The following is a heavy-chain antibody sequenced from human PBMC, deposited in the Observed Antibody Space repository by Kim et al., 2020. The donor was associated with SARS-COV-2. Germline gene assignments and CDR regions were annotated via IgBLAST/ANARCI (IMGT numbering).Heavy chain of an antibody. V-gene: IGHV3-49*04. J-gene: IGHJ3*02. D-gene: IGHD5-18*01. CDR2: IRSKAYGGTT. CDR1: GFTFGDYA. Sequence: GGSLRLSCTASGFTFGDYAMSWVRQAPGKGLEWVGFIRSKAYGGTTEYAASVKGRFTISRDDSKSIAYLQMNSLKTEDTAVYYCTRELQIQLWTPGGLGAFDIWGQGTTVTVSS. CDR3: TRELQIQLWTPGGLGAFDI.